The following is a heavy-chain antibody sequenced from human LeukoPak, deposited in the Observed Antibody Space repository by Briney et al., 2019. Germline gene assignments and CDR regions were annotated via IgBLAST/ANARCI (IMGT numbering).Heavy chain of an antibody. J-gene: IGHJ6*03. D-gene: IGHD6-13*01. CDR1: GGTFSSYA. CDR2: IIPIFGTA. V-gene: IGHV1-69*05. CDR3: ARAGYLVRFRYYYYYMDV. Sequence: GASVKVSCKASGGTFSSYAISWVRQAPGQGLEWMGRIIPIFGTANYAQKFQGRVTITTDESTSTAYMELSSLRSDDTAVYYCARAGYLVRFRYYYYYMDVWGKGTTVTVSS.